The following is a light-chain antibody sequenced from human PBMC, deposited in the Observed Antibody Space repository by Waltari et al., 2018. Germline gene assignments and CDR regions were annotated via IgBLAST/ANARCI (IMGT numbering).Light chain of an antibody. Sequence: QSALTQPVSVSGSPGQSVPIPCTGTSNHVGDYNLLPWFQHHPDQAPKLLIFYVPKRPSGVSNRFSGSKSGNTASLTISGLQTEDEADYYCCSYSTGGSWMFGGGTKLTVL. V-gene: IGLV2-23*02. CDR2: YVP. CDR3: CSYSTGGSWM. J-gene: IGLJ3*02. CDR1: SNHVGDYNL.